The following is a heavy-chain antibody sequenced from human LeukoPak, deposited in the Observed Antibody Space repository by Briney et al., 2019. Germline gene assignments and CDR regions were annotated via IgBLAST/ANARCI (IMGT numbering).Heavy chain of an antibody. CDR1: GFTFDDYT. CDR2: ISWDGGST. D-gene: IGHD3-16*01. Sequence: GGSLRLSCAASGFTFDDYTMHWVRQAPGKGLEWVSLISWDGGSTYYADSVKGRFTISRDNSKNSLYLQMNSLRTEDTALYYCAKDISYRTITFGGTIDYWGQGTLVTVSS. J-gene: IGHJ4*02. CDR3: AKDISYRTITFGGTIDY. V-gene: IGHV3-43*01.